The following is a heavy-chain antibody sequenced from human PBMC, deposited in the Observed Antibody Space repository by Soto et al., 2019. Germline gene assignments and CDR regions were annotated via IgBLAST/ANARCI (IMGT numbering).Heavy chain of an antibody. J-gene: IGHJ4*02. CDR1: GGSISSGGYY. V-gene: IGHV4-31*03. CDR2: IYYSGST. CDR3: ATYTVTTFLVDY. Sequence: PSETLSLTCTVSGGSISSGGYYWSWIRQHPGKGLEWIGYIYYSGSTYYNPSLKSRVTISVDTSKNQFSLKLSSVTAADTAVYYCATYTVTTFLVDYWGQGTLVTVSS. D-gene: IGHD4-17*01.